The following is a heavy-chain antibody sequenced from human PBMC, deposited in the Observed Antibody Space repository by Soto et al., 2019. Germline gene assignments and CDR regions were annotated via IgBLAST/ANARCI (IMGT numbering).Heavy chain of an antibody. V-gene: IGHV4-39*01. J-gene: IGHJ6*02. CDR3: ARPSIEVAPTRGLGGMDV. CDR2: MYYSGTT. CDR1: GGSISTSAYY. Sequence: QLQLQESGPGLVKPSETLSLTCTVSGGSISTSAYYWGWIRQPPGKGLEWIGSMYYSGTTYYNPSLRSRVTISADTSKNQFSLKLSSVTAADTAVYYCARPSIEVAPTRGLGGMDVWGQGTTVTVSS. D-gene: IGHD2-15*01.